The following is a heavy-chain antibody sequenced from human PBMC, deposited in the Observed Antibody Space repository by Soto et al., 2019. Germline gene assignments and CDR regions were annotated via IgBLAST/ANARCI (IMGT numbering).Heavy chain of an antibody. CDR2: ISTYNGNT. CDR3: ARVLARYYDFWGGYFEY. D-gene: IGHD3-3*01. CDR1: GYTFTNYG. Sequence: QVQLVQSGAEVKKPGASVKVSCKASGYTFTNYGISWVRQAPGQGLEWMGWISTYNGNTNYAQNLQDRVTMTTDPSTSTAYMELRSLRSDDTAVFYCARVLARYYDFWGGYFEYWGQGSLVTVSS. V-gene: IGHV1-18*01. J-gene: IGHJ4*02.